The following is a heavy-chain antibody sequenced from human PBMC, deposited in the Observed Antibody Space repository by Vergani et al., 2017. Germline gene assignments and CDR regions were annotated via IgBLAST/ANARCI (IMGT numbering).Heavy chain of an antibody. V-gene: IGHV1-69*01. CDR1: GGTFSSYA. CDR2: SIPIFGTA. CDR3: AIDLGWEQLAKNPRYYYYYGMDV. D-gene: IGHD6-13*01. Sequence: QVQLVQSGAEVKKPGSSVKVSCKASGGTFSSYAISWVRQAPGQGLEWMGGSIPIFGTANYAQKFQGRGTITADESTSTAYMGLSSLGSEDTAVYYCAIDLGWEQLAKNPRYYYYYGMDVWGQGTTVTVSS. J-gene: IGHJ6*02.